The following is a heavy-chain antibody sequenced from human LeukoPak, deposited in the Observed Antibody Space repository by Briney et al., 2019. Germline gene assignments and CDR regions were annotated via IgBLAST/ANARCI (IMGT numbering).Heavy chain of an antibody. CDR2: IYYIGST. J-gene: IGHJ4*02. Sequence: SETLSLTCTVSGGSISSSNYYWGWIRQPPGKGLEWIGSIYYIGSTFYNPSLKSRVTISVDTSKNQFSLKPSSVTAADTALYYCARVPERTFGGIFAYWGQGTLVTVSS. CDR3: ARVPERTFGGIFAY. D-gene: IGHD3-16*02. CDR1: GGSISSSNYY. V-gene: IGHV4-39*07.